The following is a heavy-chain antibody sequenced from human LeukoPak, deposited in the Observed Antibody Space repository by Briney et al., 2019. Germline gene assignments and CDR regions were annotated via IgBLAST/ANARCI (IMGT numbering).Heavy chain of an antibody. CDR2: ISSSSSYI. J-gene: IGHJ5*01. CDR1: GFTFSSYS. CDR3: ARGALDAATPFDS. Sequence: GGSLRLSCAASGFTFSSYSMNWVRQAPGKGLEWVSSISSSSSYIYYADSLKGRFTISRHNAKKSVYLQMNSLRAEDTAVYYRARGALDAATPFDSWGQGTLVTVSS. V-gene: IGHV3-21*01. D-gene: IGHD2-15*01.